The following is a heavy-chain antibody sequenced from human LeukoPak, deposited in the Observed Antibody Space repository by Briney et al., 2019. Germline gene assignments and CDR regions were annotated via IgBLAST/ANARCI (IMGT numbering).Heavy chain of an antibody. CDR1: GFTFSTFA. Sequence: GGSLRLSCVASGFTFSTFAMSWVRQAPGKGLEWVSAITHNGGAKYYADSVKGRFTISRDNSKNTLYLQMDSLRAEDTAVYYCAKANTLGSGGGFDYWGQGTLVTVSS. V-gene: IGHV3-23*01. CDR3: AKANTLGSGGGFDY. D-gene: IGHD1-26*01. CDR2: ITHNGGAK. J-gene: IGHJ4*02.